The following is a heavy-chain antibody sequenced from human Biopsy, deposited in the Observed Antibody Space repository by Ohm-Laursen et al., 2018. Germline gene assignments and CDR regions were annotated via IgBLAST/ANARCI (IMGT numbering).Heavy chain of an antibody. J-gene: IGHJ6*02. CDR3: ARGNGENNYYFAMDV. Sequence: SLRLSCTASGFTFSIYAIHWVRQAPGQGLEHVAAINSNGGTTYYVNSVKGRFTISRDNSKNTVSLQMGSLRSEDMAVYYCARGNGENNYYFAMDVWGQGTTVTVSS. D-gene: IGHD2-8*01. V-gene: IGHV3-64*01. CDR2: INSNGGTT. CDR1: GFTFSIYA.